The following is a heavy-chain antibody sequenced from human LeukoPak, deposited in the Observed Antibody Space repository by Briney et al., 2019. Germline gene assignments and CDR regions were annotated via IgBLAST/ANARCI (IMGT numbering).Heavy chain of an antibody. Sequence: ASVKISCKVSGYTFTDYYMHWVQQAPGKGLEWMGLVDPEDGETIYAEKFQGRVTITADTSTDTAYMELSSLRSEDTAVYYCARGPVTTSYYYMDVWGKGTTVTVSS. V-gene: IGHV1-69-2*01. J-gene: IGHJ6*03. D-gene: IGHD4-17*01. CDR1: GYTFTDYY. CDR2: VDPEDGET. CDR3: ARGPVTTSYYYMDV.